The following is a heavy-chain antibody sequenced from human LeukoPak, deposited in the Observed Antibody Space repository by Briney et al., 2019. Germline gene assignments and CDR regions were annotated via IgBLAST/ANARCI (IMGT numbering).Heavy chain of an antibody. J-gene: IGHJ2*01. Sequence: ASVKVSCKASGYTFTSYYMHWVRQAAGQGLEWMGIINPSGGSTSYAQKFQGRVTMTRDTSTSTVYMELSSLRSEDTAVYYCARPRALEWYFDLWGRGTLVTVSS. CDR2: INPSGGST. CDR1: GYTFTSYY. CDR3: ARPRALEWYFDL. V-gene: IGHV1-46*01.